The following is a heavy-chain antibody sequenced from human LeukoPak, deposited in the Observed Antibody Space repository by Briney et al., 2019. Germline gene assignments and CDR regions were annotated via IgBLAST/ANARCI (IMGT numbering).Heavy chain of an antibody. CDR1: GFTFSSYG. D-gene: IGHD1-26*01. J-gene: IGHJ6*03. Sequence: GGSLRLSCAASGFTFSSYGMSWVRQAPGKGLEWVSSITSSSSYIYYADSVKGRFTISRDNAKNSLYLQMDSLRVEDTAEYYCARDPYSGNYGAYYYYYMDVWGKGTTVTVSS. CDR3: ARDPYSGNYGAYYYYYMDV. CDR2: ITSSSSYI. V-gene: IGHV3-21*06.